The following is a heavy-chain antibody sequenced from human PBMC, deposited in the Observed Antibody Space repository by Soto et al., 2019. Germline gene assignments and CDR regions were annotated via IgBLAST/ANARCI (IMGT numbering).Heavy chain of an antibody. Sequence: GGSLRLSCAASGFTFSSYAMHWVRQAPGKGLEWVAVISYDGSNKYYADSVKGRFTISRDNSKNTLYLQMNSLRAEDTAVYYCAGEIAAAGNYYYYGMDVWGQGTTVTVSS. V-gene: IGHV3-30-3*01. D-gene: IGHD6-13*01. CDR1: GFTFSSYA. J-gene: IGHJ6*02. CDR3: AGEIAAAGNYYYYGMDV. CDR2: ISYDGSNK.